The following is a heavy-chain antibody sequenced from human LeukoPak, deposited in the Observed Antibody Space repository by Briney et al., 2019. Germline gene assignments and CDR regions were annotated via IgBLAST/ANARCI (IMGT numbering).Heavy chain of an antibody. CDR1: GYTFSSYT. CDR3: GRDPRLGIRGYTYGYIEY. D-gene: IGHD5-18*01. CDR2: INTNTGNP. V-gene: IGHV7-4-1*02. Sequence: ASVKVSCKTSGYTFSSYTITGVRQVPGQGRQWMGWINTNTGNPTYAQGFTGGYVFSLDTSVSTAYLQISGLTADATAVYFCGRDPRLGIRGYTYGYIEYWGQGTLVTVSS. J-gene: IGHJ4*02.